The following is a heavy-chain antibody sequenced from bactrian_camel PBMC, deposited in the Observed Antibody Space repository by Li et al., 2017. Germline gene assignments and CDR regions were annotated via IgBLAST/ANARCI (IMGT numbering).Heavy chain of an antibody. CDR3: VRDGEDYSASTTGWAGLDY. D-gene: IGHD4*01. CDR2: INGSGTTT. Sequence: VQLVESGGGSVKPGGSLRLSCVATGYDFSKYGMSWVRQAPGKGPEWVSGINGSGTTTFYSDSLKGRFTISYDNAKNTVLLQMNSLKPEDTAVYYCVRDGEDYSASTTGWAGLDYWGQGTQVTVS. CDR1: GYDFSKYG. V-gene: IGHV3S31*01. J-gene: IGHJ4*01.